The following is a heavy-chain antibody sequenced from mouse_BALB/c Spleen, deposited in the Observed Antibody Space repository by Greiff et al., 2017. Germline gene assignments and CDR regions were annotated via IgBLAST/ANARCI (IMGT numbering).Heavy chain of an antibody. D-gene: IGHD2-1*01. CDR1: GFTFNTYA. CDR2: IRSKSNNYAT. V-gene: IGHV10-1*02. J-gene: IGHJ4*01. CDR3: VRHGAYYYGDWMDY. Sequence: EVQLVESGGGLVQPKGSLKLSCAASGFTFNTYAMNWVRQAPGKGLEWVARIRSKSNNYATYYADSVKDRFTISRDDSQSMLYLQMNNLKTEDTAMYYCVRHGAYYYGDWMDYWGQGTSVTVSS.